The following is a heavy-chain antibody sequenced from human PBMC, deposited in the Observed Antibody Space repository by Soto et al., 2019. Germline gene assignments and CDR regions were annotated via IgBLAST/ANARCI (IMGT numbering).Heavy chain of an antibody. CDR3: ARGPAYIDGWRTFDL. D-gene: IGHD6-19*01. Sequence: SETLSLTCTVSDDSFIGAEYYWSWIRQPLGKGPEWIGYTYYNGDTKYNPALRSRVTMSEDTSKNQFSLRLSSVTAADTAVYFCARGPAYIDGWRTFDLWGRGILVTVSS. CDR2: TYYNGDT. CDR1: DDSFIGAEYY. J-gene: IGHJ4*02. V-gene: IGHV4-61*08.